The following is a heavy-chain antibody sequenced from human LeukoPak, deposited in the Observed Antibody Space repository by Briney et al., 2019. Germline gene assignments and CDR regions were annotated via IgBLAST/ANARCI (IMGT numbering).Heavy chain of an antibody. CDR1: GFPFSSYT. D-gene: IGHD5-12*01. Sequence: KTGGSLRLSCAASGFPFSSYTLNWVRQAPGKGLEWVSSITGRPIKTYYGDSVKGRFTISRDNSKSTLYLQMSSLRAEDTALYYCVKYSGFDYFFDYWGQGTLVTVSS. CDR2: ITGRPIKT. J-gene: IGHJ4*02. V-gene: IGHV3-21*01. CDR3: VKYSGFDYFFDY.